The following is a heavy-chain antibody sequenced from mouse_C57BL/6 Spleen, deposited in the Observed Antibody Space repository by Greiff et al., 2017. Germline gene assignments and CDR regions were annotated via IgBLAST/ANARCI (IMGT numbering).Heavy chain of an antibody. CDR2: IYPGSGNT. CDR3: ARLRGVDYAMDY. CDR1: GYTFTDYY. Sequence: VKLMESGAELVRPGASVKLSCKASGYTFTDYYINWVKQRPGQGLEWIARIYPGSGNTYYNEKFKGKATLTAEKSSSTAYMQLSSLTSEDSAVYFCARLRGVDYAMDYWGQGTSVTVSS. J-gene: IGHJ4*01. D-gene: IGHD1-1*01. V-gene: IGHV1-76*01.